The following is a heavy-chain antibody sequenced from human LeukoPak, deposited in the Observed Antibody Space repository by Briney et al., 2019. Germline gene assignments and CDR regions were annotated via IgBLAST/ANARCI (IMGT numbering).Heavy chain of an antibody. CDR2: TSSSGSTI. CDR1: GFTFSDYY. J-gene: IGHJ6*03. CDR3: ARPRGSGYYPLYYYMDV. Sequence: GGSLRLSCAASGFTFSDYYMSWIRQAPGKGLEWVSYTSSSGSTIYYADSVKGRFTISRDNAKNSLYLQMNSLRAEDTAVYYCARPRGSGYYPLYYYMDVWGQGTMVTVSS. V-gene: IGHV3-11*01. D-gene: IGHD3-22*01.